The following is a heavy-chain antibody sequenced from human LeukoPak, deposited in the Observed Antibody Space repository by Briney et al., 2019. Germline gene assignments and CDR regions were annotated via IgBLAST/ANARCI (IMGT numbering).Heavy chain of an antibody. J-gene: IGHJ4*02. CDR3: ASPAIRKDY. V-gene: IGHV1-18*04. CDR1: GYTFTGYY. CDR2: ISAYNGNT. Sequence: ASVKVSCKASGYTFTGYYMHWVRQAPGQGLEWMGWISAYNGNTNYAQKLQGRVTMTTDTSTSTAYMELRSLRSDDTAVYYCASPAIRKDYWGQGTLVTVSS.